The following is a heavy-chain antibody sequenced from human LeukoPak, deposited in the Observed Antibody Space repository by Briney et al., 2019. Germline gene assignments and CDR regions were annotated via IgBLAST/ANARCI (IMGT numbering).Heavy chain of an antibody. V-gene: IGHV4-34*01. J-gene: IGHJ4*02. Sequence: PSETLSFTCAVYGGSFSGYYWSWIRQPPGKGLEWIGEINHSGSTNYNPSLKSRVTISVDTSKNQFSLKLSSVTAADTAVYYCARVLPIAAAYFDYWGQGTLVTVSS. CDR2: INHSGST. CDR1: GGSFSGYY. D-gene: IGHD6-13*01. CDR3: ARVLPIAAAYFDY.